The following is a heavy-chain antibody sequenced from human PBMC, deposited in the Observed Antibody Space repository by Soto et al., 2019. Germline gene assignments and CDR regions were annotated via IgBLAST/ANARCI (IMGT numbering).Heavy chain of an antibody. Sequence: SETLSLTCAVSGGSISSGGYSWSWIRQPPGKGLEWIGYIYHSGSTYYNPSLKSRGTISVDRSKNQFSLKLSSVTAADTAVYYGASALVRWPIWFDYWGQGTLVTVSS. V-gene: IGHV4-30-2*01. CDR1: GGSISSGGYS. CDR3: ASALVRWPIWFDY. CDR2: IYHSGST. D-gene: IGHD3-10*01. J-gene: IGHJ4*02.